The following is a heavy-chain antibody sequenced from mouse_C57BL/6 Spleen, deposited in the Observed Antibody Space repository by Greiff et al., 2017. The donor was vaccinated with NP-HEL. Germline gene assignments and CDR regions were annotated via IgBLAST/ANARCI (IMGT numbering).Heavy chain of an antibody. D-gene: IGHD2-2*01. J-gene: IGHJ2*01. CDR2: ISYDGSN. CDR1: GYSITSGYY. CDR3: ARDSLYGSDY. V-gene: IGHV3-6*01. Sequence: VQLQQSGPGLVKPSQSLSLTCSVTGYSITSGYYWYWIRQPPGNKLEWMGYISYDGSNNYNQSLKNRITITRDTAKNQFFLKLNSVTTEDTATYYCARDSLYGSDYWGQGTTLTVSS.